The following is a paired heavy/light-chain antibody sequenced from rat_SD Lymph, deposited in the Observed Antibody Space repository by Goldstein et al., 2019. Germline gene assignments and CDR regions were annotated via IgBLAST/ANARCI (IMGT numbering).Light chain of an antibody. V-gene: IGKV8S4*01. J-gene: IGKJ2-2*01. CDR3: EQYYDTPDT. CDR2: WAS. CDR1: QSLLYSENKKNY. Sequence: DIVMTQTPSSQAVSAGEKVTMSCKSSQSLLYSENKKNYLAWYQQKPGQSPKLLISWASTRESGVPDRFIGSGSGTDFTLTISSVQAEDLAVYYCEQYYDTPDTFGAGTKLELK.
Heavy chain of an antibody. J-gene: IGHJ2*01. V-gene: IGHV5-34*01. D-gene: IGHD1-2*01. CDR3: ARRDYSSYSFDY. CDR1: GFTFSNYG. CDR2: ISSSSSYI. Sequence: EVQLVESGGGLVQPGRSLKLSCLASGFTFSNYGMNWIRQAPGKGLEWVASISSSSSYIYYADTVKGRFTISRDNAKNTLYLQMTSLRSEDTALYYCARRDYSSYSFDYWGQGVMVTVSS.